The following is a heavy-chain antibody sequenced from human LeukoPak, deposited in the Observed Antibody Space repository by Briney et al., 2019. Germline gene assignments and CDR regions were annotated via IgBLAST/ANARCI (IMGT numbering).Heavy chain of an antibody. CDR3: ARISIRLVVGAIDY. Sequence: PSETLSLTCTVSGGSISSTSYYWGWIRQPPGKGLEWIGSIYCSGSTYYNPSLKSRVTISIDTSKNQFSLKLSSVTAADTAVYYCARISIRLVVGAIDYWGQGTLVTVSS. CDR1: GGSISSTSYY. V-gene: IGHV4-39*01. D-gene: IGHD1-26*01. CDR2: IYCSGST. J-gene: IGHJ4*02.